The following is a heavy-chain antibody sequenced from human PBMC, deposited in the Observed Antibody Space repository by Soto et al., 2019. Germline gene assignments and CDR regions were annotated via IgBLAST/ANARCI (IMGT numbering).Heavy chain of an antibody. Sequence: ASVKVSCKVSGYTLTELSMHWVRQAPGKGLEWMGGFDPEDGETIYAQKFQGRVTMTEDTSTDTAYMELSSLRSEDTAVYYCATGRIGGGPRVYYYYYMDVWGKGTTVTVSS. CDR1: GYTLTELS. CDR2: FDPEDGET. CDR3: ATGRIGGGPRVYYYYYMDV. D-gene: IGHD2-15*01. J-gene: IGHJ6*03. V-gene: IGHV1-24*01.